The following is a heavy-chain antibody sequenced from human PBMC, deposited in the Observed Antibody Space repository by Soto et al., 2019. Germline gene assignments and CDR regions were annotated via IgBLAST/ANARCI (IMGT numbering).Heavy chain of an antibody. D-gene: IGHD4-17*01. CDR1: GFTFSSYS. Sequence: GGSLRLSCAASGFTFSSYSMNWVRQAPGKGLEWVSYISSSSSYIYYADSVKGRFTISRDNAKNSLYLQMNSLRAEDTAVYYCSRVNVDYFPYYYYIDVWGKGTTVTVSS. CDR3: SRVNVDYFPYYYYIDV. J-gene: IGHJ6*03. V-gene: IGHV3-21*01. CDR2: ISSSSSYI.